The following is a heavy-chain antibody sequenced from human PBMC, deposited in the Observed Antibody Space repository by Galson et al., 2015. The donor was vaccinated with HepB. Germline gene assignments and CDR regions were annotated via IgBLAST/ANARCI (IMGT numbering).Heavy chain of an antibody. V-gene: IGHV5-51*01. CDR2: IYPGDSDM. J-gene: IGHJ4*02. CDR1: GYSFTNYW. D-gene: IGHD6-13*01. CDR3: ASGPDSPIIAAAGTFDY. Sequence: QSGAEVKKPGESLKISCKGSGYSFTNYWIGWVRQMPGKGLEWMGIIYPGDSDMRYSPSFQGQVTISADKSISTAYLQWSSLKASDTAMYYCASGPDSPIIAAAGTFDYWGQGTLVTVSS.